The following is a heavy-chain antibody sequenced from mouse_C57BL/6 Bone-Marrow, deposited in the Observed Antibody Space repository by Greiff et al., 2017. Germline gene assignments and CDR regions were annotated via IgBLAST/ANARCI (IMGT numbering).Heavy chain of an antibody. J-gene: IGHJ1*03. Sequence: VQLQQSGAELVRPGASVKLSCTASGFNIKDDYMHWVKQRPEQGLEWIGWIDPENGDTEYASKFQGKATITADTSSNTAYLQLSSLTSEDTAVYYCTPRTTEYFDVWGTGTTVTVSS. V-gene: IGHV14-4*01. D-gene: IGHD1-1*01. CDR2: IDPENGDT. CDR1: GFNIKDDY. CDR3: TPRTTEYFDV.